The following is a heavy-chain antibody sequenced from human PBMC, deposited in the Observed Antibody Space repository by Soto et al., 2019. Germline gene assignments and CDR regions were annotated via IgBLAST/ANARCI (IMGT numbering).Heavy chain of an antibody. J-gene: IGHJ6*03. CDR3: ARGGNYDILTGYGGPLGYYYYMDV. Sequence: ASVKVSCKASGYTFTSYAMHWVRQAPGQRLEWMGWINAGNGNTKYSQKFQGRVTITRDTSASTAYMELGSLRSEDTAVYYCARGGNYDILTGYGGPLGYYYYMDVWGKGTTVTVSS. V-gene: IGHV1-3*01. CDR2: INAGNGNT. CDR1: GYTFTSYA. D-gene: IGHD3-9*01.